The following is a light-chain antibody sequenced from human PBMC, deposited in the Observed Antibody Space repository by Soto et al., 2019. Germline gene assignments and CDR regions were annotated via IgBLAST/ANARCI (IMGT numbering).Light chain of an antibody. CDR1: FSDVGGYDY. CDR2: EVT. CDR3: ISHTSGRTRG. V-gene: IGLV2-14*01. Sequence: QSALTQPASVSGSPGQSIDISCTGTFSDVGGYDYVSWYQQHPDKAPKLMIYEVTKRPSGVSNRFSGSKSGNTASLTISGLQPEDEADYYCISHTSGRTRGFGSGTKLTVL. J-gene: IGLJ1*01.